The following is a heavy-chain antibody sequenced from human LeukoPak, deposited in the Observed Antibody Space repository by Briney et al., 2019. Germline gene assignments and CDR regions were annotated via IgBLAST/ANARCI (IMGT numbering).Heavy chain of an antibody. D-gene: IGHD2-2*01. CDR2: IKQDGSEK. J-gene: IGHJ6*03. V-gene: IGHV3-7*01. CDR3: ARVLGSTSYHMDV. Sequence: GGSLRLSCAASGFTFSSYWMSWVRRAPGKGLEWVANIKQDGSEKYYVDSVKGRFTNPRDNAKNSLYLQMNSLRAEDTAAYYCARVLGSTSYHMDVWGKGTMVTVSS. CDR1: GFTFSSYW.